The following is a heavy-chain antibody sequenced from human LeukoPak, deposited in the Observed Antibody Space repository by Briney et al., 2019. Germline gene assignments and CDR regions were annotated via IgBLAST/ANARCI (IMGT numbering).Heavy chain of an antibody. CDR1: GFTFSNYW. Sequence: GGSLRLSCAASGFTFSNYWMSWVRQAPGKGLEWVANIKPDGSEKYSVDSVKGRFTISRDNAKNTLYLQMNSLRAEDTAVYYCAGNLGAAAGSNFDYWGQGTLVTVSS. CDR3: AGNLGAAAGSNFDY. V-gene: IGHV3-7*01. D-gene: IGHD6-13*01. J-gene: IGHJ4*02. CDR2: IKPDGSEK.